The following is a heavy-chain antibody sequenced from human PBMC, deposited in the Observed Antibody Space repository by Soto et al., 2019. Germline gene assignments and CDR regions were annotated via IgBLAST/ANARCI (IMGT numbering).Heavy chain of an antibody. CDR3: AREGPAPYYYYGMDV. CDR1: GYSFTTYG. Sequence: QVQLVQSRGEVKKPGASVKVSCKTSGYSFTTYGISWVRQAPGQGLEWMGWISGYNGNTNYAQKLQGRVTMTTDTSTSTAYMELRILRSDDTAVYYCAREGPAPYYYYGMDVWGHGSTVTVSS. CDR2: ISGYNGNT. V-gene: IGHV1-18*01. J-gene: IGHJ6*02.